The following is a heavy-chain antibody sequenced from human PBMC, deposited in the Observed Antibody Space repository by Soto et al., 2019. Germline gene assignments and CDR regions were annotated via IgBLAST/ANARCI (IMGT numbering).Heavy chain of an antibody. CDR1: GFTFSSYA. V-gene: IGHV3-30-3*01. Sequence: GGSLRLSCAASGFTFSSYAMHWVRQAPGKGLEWVAVISYDGSNKYYADSVKGRFTISRDNSKNTLYLQMNSLRAEDTAVYYCARDKDSSGWYWLSAFDIWGQGTMVTVSS. CDR3: ARDKDSSGWYWLSAFDI. J-gene: IGHJ3*02. CDR2: ISYDGSNK. D-gene: IGHD6-19*01.